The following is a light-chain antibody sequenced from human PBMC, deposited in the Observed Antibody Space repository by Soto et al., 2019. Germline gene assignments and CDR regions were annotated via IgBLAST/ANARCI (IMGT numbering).Light chain of an antibody. CDR1: QTISSW. CDR2: KAS. Sequence: IQLTQSPSSLSASVGDRVNITCRASQTISSWLAWYQQKPGKAPKLLIYKASTLKSGVPSRFSGSGSGTEFTLTISSLQPDDFATYYCQNYNSYSEACGQGTKVDIK. V-gene: IGKV1-5*03. CDR3: QNYNSYSEA. J-gene: IGKJ1*01.